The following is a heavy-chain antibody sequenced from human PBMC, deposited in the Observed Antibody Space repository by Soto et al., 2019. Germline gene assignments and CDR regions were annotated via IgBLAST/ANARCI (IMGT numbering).Heavy chain of an antibody. CDR3: AKGGPGILTGLHLLMPDY. CDR2: ISWNSGSI. V-gene: IGHV3-9*01. J-gene: IGHJ4*02. CDR1: GFTFDDYA. D-gene: IGHD3-9*01. Sequence: PGGSLRLSCAASGFTFDDYAMHWVRQAPGKGLEWVSGISWNSGSIGYADSVKGRFTISRDNAKNSLYLQMNSLRAEDTALYYCAKGGPGILTGLHLLMPDYWGQGTLVTVSS.